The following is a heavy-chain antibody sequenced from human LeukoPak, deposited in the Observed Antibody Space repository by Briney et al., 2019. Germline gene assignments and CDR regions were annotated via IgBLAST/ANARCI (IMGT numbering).Heavy chain of an antibody. CDR3: ARDRKGGIYYASHDAFDI. D-gene: IGHD3-10*01. Sequence: TGGSLRLSCAASGFTFSSYSMNWVRQAPGKGLEWVSYISSSSSTIYYADSVKGRFTISRDNAKNSLYLQMNSLRAEDTAVYYCARDRKGGIYYASHDAFDIWGQGTMVTVSS. CDR1: GFTFSSYS. J-gene: IGHJ3*02. V-gene: IGHV3-48*04. CDR2: ISSSSSTI.